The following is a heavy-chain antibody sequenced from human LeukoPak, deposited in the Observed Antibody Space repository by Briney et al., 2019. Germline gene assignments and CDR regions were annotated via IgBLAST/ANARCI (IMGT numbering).Heavy chain of an antibody. D-gene: IGHD3-22*01. J-gene: IGHJ4*02. CDR2: IIPIFGTA. V-gene: IGHV1-69*13. Sequence: SVKVSCKASGGTFSSYAISWVRQAPGQGLEWMGGIIPIFGTANYAQKFQGRVTITADESTSTAYMELSSLRSEDTAVYYCARGSYYDGSGYYKYYFDYWGQGTLVTVSS. CDR1: GGTFSSYA. CDR3: ARGSYYDGSGYYKYYFDY.